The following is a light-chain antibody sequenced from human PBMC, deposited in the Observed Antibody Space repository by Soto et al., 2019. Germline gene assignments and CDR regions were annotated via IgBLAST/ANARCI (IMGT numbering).Light chain of an antibody. J-gene: IGLJ1*01. CDR3: SSFTSGSTL. V-gene: IGLV2-14*01. CDR2: EVS. Sequence: QSVLTQPASVSGSPGQSITISCTGTSSDVGGYNYVCWYQQHPGKAPKLMIYEVSNRPSGVSNRFSGSKSGNTASLNIPGLQAEDEADYYCSSFTSGSTLFGTGTKVTVL. CDR1: SSDVGGYNY.